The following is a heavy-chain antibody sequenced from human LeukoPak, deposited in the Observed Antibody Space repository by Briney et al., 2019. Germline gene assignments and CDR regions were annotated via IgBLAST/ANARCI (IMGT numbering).Heavy chain of an antibody. D-gene: IGHD2-15*01. Sequence: GGSLRLSCAASGFTFSSYAMSWVRQAPGKGLEWVSAISGSGGSTYYADSVKGRFTISRDNSKNTLDLQMNRLRAEDTAVYYCAKEQRAHWSGGSCYSFDYWGQGTLVTVSS. CDR3: AKEQRAHWSGGSCYSFDY. CDR2: ISGSGGST. V-gene: IGHV3-23*01. J-gene: IGHJ4*02. CDR1: GFTFSSYA.